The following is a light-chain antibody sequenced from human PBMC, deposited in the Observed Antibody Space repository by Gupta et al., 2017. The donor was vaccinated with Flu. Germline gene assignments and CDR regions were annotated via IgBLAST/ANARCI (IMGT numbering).Light chain of an antibody. CDR2: KAS. V-gene: IGKV1-5*03. CDR1: QSISSW. CDR3: QEYNSYWA. Sequence: DIQMTQSPSTLSASVGDRVTITCRASQSISSWLSWYQQKPGKAPKLLIYKASTLESGVPSRFSGSGFGTEFNLTIRRLQTDDFATYYCQEYNSYWAFGQGTKVEIK. J-gene: IGKJ1*01.